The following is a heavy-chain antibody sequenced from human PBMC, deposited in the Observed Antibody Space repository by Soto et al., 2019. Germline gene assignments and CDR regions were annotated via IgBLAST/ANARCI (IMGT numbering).Heavy chain of an antibody. CDR2: IGASGSTT. CDR1: GFTFSDFA. Sequence: GGSLRLSCAASGFTFSDFAMSWVRQAPGRGLEWVSAIGASGSTTYYADSVKGRFTLSRDNSNNTLFLQMNSLSAEDTAVYYCARRRLKGYTSSSYWFDPWGQGTLVTVSS. CDR3: ARRRLKGYTSSSYWFDP. V-gene: IGHV3-23*01. D-gene: IGHD6-13*01. J-gene: IGHJ5*02.